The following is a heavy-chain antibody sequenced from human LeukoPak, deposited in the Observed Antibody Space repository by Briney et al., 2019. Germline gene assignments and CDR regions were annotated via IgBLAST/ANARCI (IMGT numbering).Heavy chain of an antibody. CDR3: ATVSTAARRSYFDY. D-gene: IGHD6-6*01. CDR1: GGSISSYY. V-gene: IGHV4-59*01. J-gene: IGHJ4*02. Sequence: SETLSLTCTVSGGSISSYYWSWIRQPPGKGQEWIGYIYYSGSTNYNPSLKSRVTISVDTSKNQFSLKLSSVTAADTAVYYCATVSTAARRSYFDYWGQGTLVTVSS. CDR2: IYYSGST.